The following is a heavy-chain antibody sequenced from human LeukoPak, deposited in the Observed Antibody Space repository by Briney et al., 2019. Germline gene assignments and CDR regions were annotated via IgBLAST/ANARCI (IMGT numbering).Heavy chain of an antibody. V-gene: IGHV1-8*01. CDR1: GYTFTSHD. CDR3: ARSSGSYWSLYYYYYMDV. Sequence: ASVKVSCKASGYTFTSHDINWVRQATGQGLEWMGWMNPNSGNTGYAQKFQGRVTITRNTSISTAYMELSSLRSEDTAVYYCARSSGSYWSLYYYYYMDVWGKGTTVTVSS. J-gene: IGHJ6*03. D-gene: IGHD3-10*01. CDR2: MNPNSGNT.